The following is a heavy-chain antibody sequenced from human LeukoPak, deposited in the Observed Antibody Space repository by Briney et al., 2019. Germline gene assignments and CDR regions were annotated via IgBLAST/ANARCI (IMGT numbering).Heavy chain of an antibody. CDR3: ARDYDFWSGYYSPTRGYFGY. Sequence: GGSVRLSCAASGFTFSSYAMHWARPPPGKGREWLAFLRYDGSNKYYTDSVKGRFTISRDNSKNTLYLQMDSLRAEDTAVYYCARDYDFWSGYYSPTRGYFGYWGQGTLVTVSS. D-gene: IGHD3-3*01. CDR1: GFTFSSYA. J-gene: IGHJ4*02. V-gene: IGHV3-30*02. CDR2: LRYDGSNK.